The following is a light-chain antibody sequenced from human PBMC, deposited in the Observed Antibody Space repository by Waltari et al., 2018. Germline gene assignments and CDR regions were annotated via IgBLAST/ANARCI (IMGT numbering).Light chain of an antibody. CDR3: QVWHADIDPGV. CDR1: NIGSYS. Sequence: SYVLTQPPSVSVAPGETASITCGGANIGSYSVNWYQQKPGQAPVLVIFYDSDRPSGIPARFSGSNSGNTATLTITSVEAGDEARYYCQVWHADIDPGVFGTGTEVTVL. J-gene: IGLJ1*01. CDR2: YDS. V-gene: IGLV3-21*04.